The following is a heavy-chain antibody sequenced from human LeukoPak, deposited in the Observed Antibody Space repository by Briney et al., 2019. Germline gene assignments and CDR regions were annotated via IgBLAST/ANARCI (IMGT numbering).Heavy chain of an antibody. D-gene: IGHD3-22*01. Sequence: SVKVSCKASGGTFSSYAISWVRQAPGQGLEWMGGITPIFGTANYAQKFQGRVTMTRDTSTSTVYMELSSLRSEDTAVYYCARGTYYYDSHLDYWGQGTLVTVSS. J-gene: IGHJ4*02. V-gene: IGHV1-69*05. CDR1: GGTFSSYA. CDR3: ARGTYYYDSHLDY. CDR2: ITPIFGTA.